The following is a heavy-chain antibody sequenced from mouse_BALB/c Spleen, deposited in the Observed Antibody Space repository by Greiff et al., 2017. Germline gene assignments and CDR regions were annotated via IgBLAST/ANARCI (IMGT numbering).Heavy chain of an antibody. CDR3: ARHLYYGNYYAMDY. J-gene: IGHJ4*01. V-gene: IGHV2-6-2*01. D-gene: IGHD2-1*01. CDR1: GFSLTSYG. CDR2: IWSDGST. Sequence: QVQLQQSGPDLVAPSQSLSITCTVSGFSLTSYGVHWVRQPPGKGLEWLVVIWSDGSTTYNSALKSRLSISKDNSKSQVFLKMNSLQTDDTAMYYCARHLYYGNYYAMDYWGQGTSVTVSS.